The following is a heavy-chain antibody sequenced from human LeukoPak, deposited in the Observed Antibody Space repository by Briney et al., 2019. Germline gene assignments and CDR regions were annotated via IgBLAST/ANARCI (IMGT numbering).Heavy chain of an antibody. CDR2: IYYSGST. V-gene: IGHV4-59*01. Sequence: SETLSLTCTVSGGSISSYYWSWIRHPPGKGLEWIGYIYYSGSTNYNPSLKSRVTISVDTSKNQFSLKLSSVTAADTAVYYCARDYYGSGSYRGFDPWGQGTLVTVSS. D-gene: IGHD3-10*01. J-gene: IGHJ5*02. CDR3: ARDYYGSGSYRGFDP. CDR1: GGSISSYY.